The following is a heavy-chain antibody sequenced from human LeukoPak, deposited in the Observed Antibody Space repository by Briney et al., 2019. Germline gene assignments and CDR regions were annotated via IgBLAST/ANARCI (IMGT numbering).Heavy chain of an antibody. CDR3: ARETTGLARYFDY. V-gene: IGHV4-39*07. CDR2: IYYTGST. D-gene: IGHD4-17*01. J-gene: IGHJ4*02. CDR1: GGSISSSSYY. Sequence: PSETLSLTCTVSGGSISSSSYYWGWIRQPPGKGLEWIGSIYYTGSTNYNPSLKSRVTISVDTSKNLFSLKLSSVTAADTAVYYCARETTGLARYFDYWGQGTLVTVSS.